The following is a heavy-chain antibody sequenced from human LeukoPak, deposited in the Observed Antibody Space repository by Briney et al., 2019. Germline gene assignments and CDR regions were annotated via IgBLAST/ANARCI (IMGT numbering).Heavy chain of an antibody. J-gene: IGHJ6*02. V-gene: IGHV3-53*01. CDR2: IYSGGST. CDR3: ANLWNIVLMVYHVPKDYYGMDV. Sequence: GGSLRLSCAASGFTVSSNYMSWVRQAPGKGLEWVSVIYSGGSTYYADSVKGRFTISRDNSKNTLYLQMNSLRAEDTAVYYCANLWNIVLMVYHVPKDYYGMDVWGQGTTVTVSS. D-gene: IGHD2-8*01. CDR1: GFTVSSNY.